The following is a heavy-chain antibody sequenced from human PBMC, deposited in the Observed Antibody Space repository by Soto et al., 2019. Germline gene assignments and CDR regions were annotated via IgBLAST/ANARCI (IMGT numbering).Heavy chain of an antibody. V-gene: IGHV4-39*01. J-gene: IGHJ4*02. CDR3: ARLVVVAPVANV. Sequence: WETLALTCTVYFGSSASSSYHWGGIRQPPGKGLEWIGSISYTGTTYYSPSLKSRVTISADTSKMQFSLRLDSATAADTAVYYCARLVVVAPVANVRGPGALVTVSS. CDR1: FGSSASSSYH. CDR2: ISYTGTT. D-gene: IGHD2-15*01.